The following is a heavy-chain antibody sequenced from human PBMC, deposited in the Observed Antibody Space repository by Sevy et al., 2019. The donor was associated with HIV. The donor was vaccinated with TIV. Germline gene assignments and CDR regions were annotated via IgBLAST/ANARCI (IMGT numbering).Heavy chain of an antibody. V-gene: IGHV3-21*01. CDR3: ARGAQTYDAFDV. J-gene: IGHJ3*01. CDR2: ISGISNYI. CDR1: GFTFSSYS. Sequence: GGSLRLSCVASGFTFSSYSLNWVRQAPGKGLEWVSFISGISNYIYYANSVKGRFSISRDNAKDSAYLQMNSLRAEDTAIYYCARGAQTYDAFDVWGQGTMVTVSS.